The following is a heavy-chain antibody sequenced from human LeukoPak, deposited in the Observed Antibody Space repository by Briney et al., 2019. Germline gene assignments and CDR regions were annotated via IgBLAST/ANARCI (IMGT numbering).Heavy chain of an antibody. Sequence: ASVKVSCKVSGYTLTELSMHWVRQAPGKGLEWMGGFDPEDGETIYAQKFQGRVTMTTDTSTSTAYMELRSLRSDDTAVYYCARGRYYYDSSGSNWFDPWGQGTLVTVSS. CDR3: ARGRYYYDSSGSNWFDP. CDR1: GYTLTELS. CDR2: FDPEDGET. V-gene: IGHV1-24*01. J-gene: IGHJ5*02. D-gene: IGHD3-22*01.